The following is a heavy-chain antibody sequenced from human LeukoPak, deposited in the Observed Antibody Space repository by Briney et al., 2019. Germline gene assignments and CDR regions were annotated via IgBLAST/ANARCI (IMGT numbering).Heavy chain of an antibody. D-gene: IGHD3-10*01. CDR2: INPNSGVT. CDR1: GYTFTGYY. J-gene: IGHJ5*02. V-gene: IGHV1-2*02. CDR3: TRDGIYGSGSYYEISWFDP. Sequence: ASVKVSCKASGYTFTGYYMHWVRQAPGQGLEWMGWINPNSGVTHYAQKFQGRVTMTSDTSISTAYMELSRLRSDDTAVYYCTRDGIYGSGSYYEISWFDPWGQGTLVTVSS.